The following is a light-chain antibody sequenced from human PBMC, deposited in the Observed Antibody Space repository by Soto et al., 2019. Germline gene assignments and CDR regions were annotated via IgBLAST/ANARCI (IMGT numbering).Light chain of an antibody. CDR2: DAS. Sequence: DVQGTHTTSTLSVSVGDRLTITCRASQSISSWLAWYQQKPGKAPKLLIYDASSLESGVPSRFSGSGSGTEFTLTISSLQPDDFATYYCQQYKRYWTFGQ. V-gene: IGKV1-5*01. CDR3: QQYKRYWT. J-gene: IGKJ1*01. CDR1: QSISSW.